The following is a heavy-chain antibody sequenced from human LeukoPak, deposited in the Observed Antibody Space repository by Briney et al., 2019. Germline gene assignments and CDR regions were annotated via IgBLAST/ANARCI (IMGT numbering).Heavy chain of an antibody. CDR2: IYWDDDK. CDR1: GFSLSTSGVG. Sequence: SGPTLVNPTQTLTLTCTFSGFSLSTSGVGVGWIRQPPGKALEWLALIYWDDDKRYSPSLKSRLTITKDTSKNQVVLTMTNMDPVDTATYYCAHRSSLYCGGDCSLFDYWGQGTLVTVSS. D-gene: IGHD2-21*02. J-gene: IGHJ4*02. CDR3: AHRSSLYCGGDCSLFDY. V-gene: IGHV2-5*02.